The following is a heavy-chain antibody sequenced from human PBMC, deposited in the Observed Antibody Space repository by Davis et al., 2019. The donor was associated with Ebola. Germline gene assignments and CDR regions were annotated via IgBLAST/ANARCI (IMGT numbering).Heavy chain of an antibody. D-gene: IGHD4-17*01. J-gene: IGHJ4*02. CDR1: GFTFSAYG. Sequence: GGSLRLSCAASGFTFSAYGMHWVRQAPGKGLEWVAIIWYDGSNTYYADSVKGRFTISRDNSKNTLYLQMNSLRAEDTAVYYCAKEMAGESRIARYYFDYWGQGTLVTVAS. CDR3: AKEMAGESRIARYYFDY. CDR2: IWYDGSNT. V-gene: IGHV3-30*02.